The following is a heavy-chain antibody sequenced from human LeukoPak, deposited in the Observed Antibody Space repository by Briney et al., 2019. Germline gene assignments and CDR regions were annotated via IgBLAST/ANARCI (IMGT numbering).Heavy chain of an antibody. J-gene: IGHJ6*02. CDR2: ITSGSSTI. CDR1: GFSFSSYS. Sequence: GGSLRLSCAASGFSFSSYSMNWVRQAPGKGLEWVSYITSGSSTIYYAHSVKGRFTISRDNAKNSLYLQINSLRDEDTAVYYCARGDRMDVWGQGTTVTVSS. D-gene: IGHD2-21*01. V-gene: IGHV3-48*02. CDR3: ARGDRMDV.